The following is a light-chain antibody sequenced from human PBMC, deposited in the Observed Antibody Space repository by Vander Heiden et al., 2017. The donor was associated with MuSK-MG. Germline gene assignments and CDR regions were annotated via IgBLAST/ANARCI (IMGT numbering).Light chain of an antibody. CDR2: SNN. V-gene: IGLV1-44*01. Sequence: QSVLTQPPSASGTPGQRVTISCSGSSSNIGSNTVNWYQQLPGTAPKLLSYSNNQRPSGVPDRFSGSKSGTSASLDISGLQSEDEADDDCAAWDDSLNGRVFGGGTKLTVL. J-gene: IGLJ3*02. CDR1: SSNIGSNT. CDR3: AAWDDSLNGRV.